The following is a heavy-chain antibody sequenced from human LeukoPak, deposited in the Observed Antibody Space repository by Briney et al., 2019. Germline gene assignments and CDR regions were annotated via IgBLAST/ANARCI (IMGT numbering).Heavy chain of an antibody. CDR2: INHSGST. CDR1: GGSFSGYY. CDR3: ARAFLFYYYDSSGPGNYFDY. D-gene: IGHD3-22*01. V-gene: IGHV4-34*01. Sequence: SETLSLTCAVYGGSFSGYYWSWIRQPPGKGLEWIGEINHSGSTNYNPSLKSRVTISVDTSKNQFSLKLSSVTAADTAVYYCARAFLFYYYDSSGPGNYFDYWGQGTLVTVSS. J-gene: IGHJ4*02.